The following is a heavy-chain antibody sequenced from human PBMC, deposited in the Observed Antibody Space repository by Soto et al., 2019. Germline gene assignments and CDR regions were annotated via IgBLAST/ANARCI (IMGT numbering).Heavy chain of an antibody. Sequence: QITLKESGPTLVKPTQTLTLTCTISGFSLSTGGVGVGWIRQPPGKALEWLALIYWDYDKRYSPSLKSRLTSTKDTSKNQVVLTVINMDPVDTATYYCVHSRCGGDCLQSYSSHYYYGMDVWGQGTTVTVSS. CDR2: IYWDYDK. CDR3: VHSRCGGDCLQSYSSHYYYGMDV. J-gene: IGHJ6*02. V-gene: IGHV2-5*02. D-gene: IGHD2-21*02. CDR1: GFSLSTGGVG.